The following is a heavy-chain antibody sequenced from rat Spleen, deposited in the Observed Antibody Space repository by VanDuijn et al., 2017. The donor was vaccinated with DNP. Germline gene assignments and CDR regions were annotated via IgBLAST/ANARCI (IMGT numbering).Heavy chain of an antibody. CDR3: AKGPNYGGWSDYFDY. CDR2: INKESSTI. V-gene: IGHV4-2*01. Sequence: EVKLVESGGGLVQPGRSLKLSCAASGFNFNDYWMGWVRQAPGKGLERIGEINKESSTINYSPSSKDKFTISRDNAQNTLYLQMSKVGSEDTAIYYCAKGPNYGGWSDYFDYWGQGVMVTVSS. D-gene: IGHD1-11*01. J-gene: IGHJ2*01. CDR1: GFNFNDYW.